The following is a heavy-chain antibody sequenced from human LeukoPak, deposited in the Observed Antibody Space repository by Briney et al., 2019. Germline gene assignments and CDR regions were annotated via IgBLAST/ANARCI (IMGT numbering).Heavy chain of an antibody. CDR2: IYYSGST. J-gene: IGHJ3*01. V-gene: IGHV4-39*07. Sequence: SETLSLTCTVSGGSISSSSYYWGWIRQPPGKGLEWIGSIYYSGSTYYNPSLKSRVTISVDTSKNQFSLKLSSVTAADTAVYYCAREKGGASSSWYGGNDAFDVWGQGTMVTVSS. CDR1: GGSISSSSYY. CDR3: AREKGGASSSWYGGNDAFDV. D-gene: IGHD6-13*01.